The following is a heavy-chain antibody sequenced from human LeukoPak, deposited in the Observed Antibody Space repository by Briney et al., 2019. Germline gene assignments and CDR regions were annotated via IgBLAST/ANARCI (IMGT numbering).Heavy chain of an antibody. CDR2: INHGGST. Sequence: PSETLSLTCAVYGGSFSGYYCSWIRQPPGKGLEWIGEINHGGSTNYNPSLKSRVTISVDTSKNQFSLKLSSVTAADTAVYYCARGYCSGGSCYSYYYYNYMDVWGKGTTVTVSS. CDR1: GGSFSGYY. V-gene: IGHV4-34*01. J-gene: IGHJ6*03. CDR3: ARGYCSGGSCYSYYYYNYMDV. D-gene: IGHD2-15*01.